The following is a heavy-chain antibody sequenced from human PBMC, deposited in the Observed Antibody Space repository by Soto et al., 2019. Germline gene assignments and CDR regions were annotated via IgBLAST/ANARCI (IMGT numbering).Heavy chain of an antibody. Sequence: EVQLVDSGGGLVQPGGSLRLSCAASGFTFSTYWMNWVRQAPGKGPEWVANIKQDGSEKHYVDSVNGRFTISRDNAKNSLHLQMNSLRADDTAVYYCAGGTGWFIVDWGQGTLVTVSS. CDR3: AGGTGWFIVD. CDR1: GFTFSTYW. J-gene: IGHJ4*02. D-gene: IGHD6-19*01. V-gene: IGHV3-7*02. CDR2: IKQDGSEK.